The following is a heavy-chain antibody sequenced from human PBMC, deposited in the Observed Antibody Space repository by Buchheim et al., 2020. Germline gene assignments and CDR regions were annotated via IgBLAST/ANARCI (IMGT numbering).Heavy chain of an antibody. CDR2: INQNGGEK. J-gene: IGHJ4*02. Sequence: EVQLVESGGGLGRPGGSLRLSCVASGFNFGTLWMSWVRQVPGKGLEWVANINQNGGEKYYVDSVKGRFTISRDNAKNSLYLQMNSLRAEDTAVYYCARTNAVLLWFGELYGYFDYWGQGTL. V-gene: IGHV3-7*01. D-gene: IGHD3-10*01. CDR3: ARTNAVLLWFGELYGYFDY. CDR1: GFNFGTLW.